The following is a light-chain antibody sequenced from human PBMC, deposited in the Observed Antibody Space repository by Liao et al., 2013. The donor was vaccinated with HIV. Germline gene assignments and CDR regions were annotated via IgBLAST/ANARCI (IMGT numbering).Light chain of an antibody. CDR3: QTWDRNTVI. CDR1: NIGSKS. J-gene: IGLJ2*01. V-gene: IGLV3-21*01. CDR2: FDS. Sequence: SFVLTQPPSVSVAPGKTASITCGGSNIGSKSVHWYQQKPGQAPVVVIYFDSDRPSGIPERFSGSNSGNSATLTISGTQAVDEADYYCQTWDRNTVIFGGGTKLTVL.